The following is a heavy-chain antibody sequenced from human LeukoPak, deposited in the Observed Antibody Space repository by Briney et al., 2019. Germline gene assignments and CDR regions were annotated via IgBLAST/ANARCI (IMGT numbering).Heavy chain of an antibody. CDR3: ARGIPHGSGSYPDY. CDR2: IYTSGST. D-gene: IGHD3-10*01. V-gene: IGHV4-4*07. CDR1: GGSISSYY. J-gene: IGHJ4*02. Sequence: SETLSLTCTVSGGSISSYYWSWIRQPAGKGLEWIGRIYTSGSTNYNPSLKSRVTMSVDTSKNQFSLKLSSVTAADTAVYYCARGIPHGSGSYPDYWGQGTLVTVSS.